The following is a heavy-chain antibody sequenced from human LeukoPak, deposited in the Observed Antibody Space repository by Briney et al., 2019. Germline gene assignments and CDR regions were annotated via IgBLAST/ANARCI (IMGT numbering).Heavy chain of an antibody. Sequence: KPSETLSLTCAVSGYSISSGYYWGWIRQPPGKGLEWIGSIYHSGGTYYNPSLKSRVTISVDTSKNQFSLKLSSVTAADTAVYYCARQVGYCSSTSCYTFDYWGQGTLVTVSS. CDR3: ARQVGYCSSTSCYTFDY. CDR2: IYHSGGT. J-gene: IGHJ4*02. CDR1: GYSISSGYY. V-gene: IGHV4-38-2*01. D-gene: IGHD2-2*02.